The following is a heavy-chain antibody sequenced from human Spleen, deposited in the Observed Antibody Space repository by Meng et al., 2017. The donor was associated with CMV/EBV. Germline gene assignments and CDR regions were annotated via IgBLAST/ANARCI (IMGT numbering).Heavy chain of an antibody. CDR1: GFTFSDYY. D-gene: IGHD2-2*01. Sequence: ASGFTFSDYYMNWIRQAPGKGLEWGSWISSSGSDIFYVDSVKGRFTISRDNAKNSLYLQMNSLRAEDTAVYYCARYYCSSTSCPIDYWGQGTLVTVSS. J-gene: IGHJ4*02. CDR3: ARYYCSSTSCPIDY. CDR2: ISSSGSDI. V-gene: IGHV3-11*04.